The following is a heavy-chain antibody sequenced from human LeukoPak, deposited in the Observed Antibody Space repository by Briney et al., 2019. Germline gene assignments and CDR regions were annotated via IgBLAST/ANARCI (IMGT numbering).Heavy chain of an antibody. CDR1: GGSFSGYY. CDR3: ASVRRGFGESSKYYSYYYMDV. Sequence: PSETLSLTCAVYGGSFSGYYWSWIRQPPGKGLEWIGEINHSGSTNYNPSLKSRVTISVDTSKNQFSLKLSAVTAADTAVYSCASVRRGFGESSKYYSYYYMDVWGNGTTVTISS. V-gene: IGHV4-34*01. D-gene: IGHD3-10*01. J-gene: IGHJ6*03. CDR2: INHSGST.